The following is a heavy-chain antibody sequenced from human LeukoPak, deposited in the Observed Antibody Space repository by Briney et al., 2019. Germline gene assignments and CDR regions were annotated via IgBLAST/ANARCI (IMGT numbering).Heavy chain of an antibody. D-gene: IGHD3-10*01. CDR1: GFTFSDYY. CDR2: ISASGIPI. CDR3: ARDDYGSGSYYYYLYMDV. Sequence: GWAVPLSCAASGFTFSDYYMSWIRQAPGKGLEGVSYISASGIPISYACSLKRRLTLSRDNAKNSLYLQINSLRAEDTAVYYCARDDYGSGSYYYYLYMDVWGKGTTLSVFS. V-gene: IGHV3-11*01. J-gene: IGHJ6*03.